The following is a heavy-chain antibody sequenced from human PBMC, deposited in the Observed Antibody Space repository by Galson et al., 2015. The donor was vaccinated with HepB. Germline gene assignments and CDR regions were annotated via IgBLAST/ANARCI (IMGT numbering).Heavy chain of an antibody. J-gene: IGHJ4*02. Sequence: SVKVSCKASGYTFTSYYMHWVRQAPGQGLEWMGIINPSGGSTSYAQKFQGRVTMTRDTSISTAYMELSRLRSDDTAVYYCARGRGSGKDFDYWGQGTLVTVSS. D-gene: IGHD3-10*01. CDR2: INPSGGST. V-gene: IGHV1-46*01. CDR1: GYTFTSYY. CDR3: ARGRGSGKDFDY.